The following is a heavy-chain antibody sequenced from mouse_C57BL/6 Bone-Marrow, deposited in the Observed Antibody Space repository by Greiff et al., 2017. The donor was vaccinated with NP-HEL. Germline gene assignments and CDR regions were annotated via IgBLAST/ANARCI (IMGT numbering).Heavy chain of an antibody. J-gene: IGHJ4*01. Sequence: DVHLVESGGGLVKPGGSLKLSCAASGFTFSDYGMHWVRQAPEKGLEWVAYISSGSSTIYYADTVKGRFTISRDNAKNTLFLQMTSLRSEDTAMYYCAGGSSDYYAMDYWGQGTSVTVSS. V-gene: IGHV5-17*01. CDR2: ISSGSSTI. CDR3: AGGSSDYYAMDY. CDR1: GFTFSDYG.